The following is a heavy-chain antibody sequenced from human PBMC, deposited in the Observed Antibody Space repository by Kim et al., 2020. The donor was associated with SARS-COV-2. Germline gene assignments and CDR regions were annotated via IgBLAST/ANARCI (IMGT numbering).Heavy chain of an antibody. CDR2: IYTSGST. CDR3: ARVDCTNGVCYHWYFDL. Sequence: SETLSLTCTVSGGSISSYYWSWIRQPAGKGLEWIGRIYTSGSTNYNPSLKSRVTMSVDTSKNQFSLKLSSVTAADTAVYYCARVDCTNGVCYHWYFDLWGRGTLVTVSS. V-gene: IGHV4-4*07. D-gene: IGHD2-8*01. J-gene: IGHJ2*01. CDR1: GGSISSYY.